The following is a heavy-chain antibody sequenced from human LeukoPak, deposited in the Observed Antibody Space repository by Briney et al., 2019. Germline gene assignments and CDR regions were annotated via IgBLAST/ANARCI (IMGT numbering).Heavy chain of an antibody. CDR2: IYYSGST. D-gene: IGHD4-17*01. CDR1: GGSISSSSYY. V-gene: IGHV4-39*07. J-gene: IGHJ4*02. Sequence: SETLSLTCTVSGGSISSSSYYWGWIRQPPGKGLEWIGSIYYSGSTYYNPSLESQVTISVDTSKNQFSLKLSSVTAADTAVYYCARYYGLNGDWFDYWGQGTQVTVSS. CDR3: ARYYGLNGDWFDY.